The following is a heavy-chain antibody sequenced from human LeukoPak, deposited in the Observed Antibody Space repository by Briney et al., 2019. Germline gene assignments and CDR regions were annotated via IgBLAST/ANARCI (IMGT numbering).Heavy chain of an antibody. J-gene: IGHJ4*02. CDR2: INQDGSQK. Sequence: GGSLRLSCAASGFTFSTYWMSWVHQAPGKGLEWVANINQDGSQKRYVDSVQGRFTISRDNTKNSLFLQMNSLRAEDTAVYYCARLKDDVTKLDYWGQGTLVTVSS. D-gene: IGHD2-8*01. CDR1: GFTFSTYW. V-gene: IGHV3-7*01. CDR3: ARLKDDVTKLDY.